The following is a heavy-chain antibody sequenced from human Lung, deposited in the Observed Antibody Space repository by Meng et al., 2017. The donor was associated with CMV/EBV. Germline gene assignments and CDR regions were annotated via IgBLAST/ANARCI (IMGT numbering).Heavy chain of an antibody. D-gene: IGHD4-11*01. CDR3: ARDGDRFLTTEYYFYY. CDR1: GFTFNSYS. V-gene: IGHV3-21*01. J-gene: IGHJ4*02. CDR2: ISHTGSYI. Sequence: GEXXKISCAASGFTFNSYSMNWVRQAPGKGLEWVSSISHTGSYIYYADSVRGRFTISRDNAKNSLYLQLNSLRAEDTAVYYCARDGDRFLTTEYYFYYWGQGXLVTVSS.